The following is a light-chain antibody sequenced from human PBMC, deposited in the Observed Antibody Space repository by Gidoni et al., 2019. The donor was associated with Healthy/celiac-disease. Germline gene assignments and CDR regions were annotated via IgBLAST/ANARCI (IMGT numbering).Light chain of an antibody. CDR2: DAS. CDR3: QQYDNLLALT. Sequence: DIQMTQSPSSLSASTGDRVTITCQASQDISNYLNWYQQKPGKAPKLLIYDASNLETGVPSRFGGSGSGTDFTFTISSLQPEDIATYYCQQYDNLLALTFGGGTKVEIK. J-gene: IGKJ4*01. CDR1: QDISNY. V-gene: IGKV1-33*01.